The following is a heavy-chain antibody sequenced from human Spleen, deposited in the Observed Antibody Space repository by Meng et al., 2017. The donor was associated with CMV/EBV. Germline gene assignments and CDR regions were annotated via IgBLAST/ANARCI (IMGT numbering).Heavy chain of an antibody. CDR3: ARSKGVSSGYYEPWYY. CDR2: ISSSGSTI. CDR1: GFTFSSYE. Sequence: GESLKISCAASGFTFSSYEMNWVRQAPGKGLEWVSYISSSGSTIYYADSVKGRFTISRDNAKNSLYLQMNSLRAEDTAVYYCARSKGVSSGYYEPWYYWGQGTLVTVSS. J-gene: IGHJ4*02. V-gene: IGHV3-48*03. D-gene: IGHD3-22*01.